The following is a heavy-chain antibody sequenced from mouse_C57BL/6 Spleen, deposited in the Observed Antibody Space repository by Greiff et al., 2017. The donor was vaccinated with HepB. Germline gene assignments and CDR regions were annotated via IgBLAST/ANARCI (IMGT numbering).Heavy chain of an antibody. V-gene: IGHV1-7*01. CDR2: INPSSGYT. CDR1: GYTFTSYW. D-gene: IGHD2-3*01. J-gene: IGHJ3*01. CDR3: ARSDGYYGFAY. Sequence: QVHVKQSGAELAKPGASVKLSCKASGYTFTSYWMHWVKQRPGQGLEWIGYINPSSGYTKYNQKFKDKATLTADKSSSTDYMQLSSRTYEDSAVYYCARSDGYYGFAYWGQGTLVTVSA.